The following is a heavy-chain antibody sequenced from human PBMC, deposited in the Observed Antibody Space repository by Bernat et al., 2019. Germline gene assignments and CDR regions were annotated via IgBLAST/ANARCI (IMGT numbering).Heavy chain of an antibody. CDR1: GYTFTSYG. J-gene: IGHJ3*02. CDR2: INPNSGGT. CDR3: ASLGFCTGGVCYSDAFDI. Sequence: QVQLVQSGAEVKKPGASVKVSCKASGYTFTSYGISWVRQAPGQGLEWMGRINPNSGGTNYAQKFQGRVTMTRDTSISTAYMELSGLRSDDTAVYCCASLGFCTGGVCYSDAFDIWGQGTMVTVSS. D-gene: IGHD2-8*02. V-gene: IGHV1-2*06.